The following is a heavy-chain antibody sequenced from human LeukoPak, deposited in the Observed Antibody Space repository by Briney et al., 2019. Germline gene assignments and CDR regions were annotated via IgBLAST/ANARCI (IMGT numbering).Heavy chain of an antibody. Sequence: GGSLRLSCAASGFTFDDYAMHWVRQAPGKGLEWVSGISWNSGSIGYADSVKGRFTISRDNAKNSLYLQMNSLRAEDTALYYCAKDKGSLRYYFDYWGQGTLVTVSS. CDR3: AKDKGSLRYYFDY. D-gene: IGHD2-15*01. CDR2: ISWNSGSI. V-gene: IGHV3-9*01. CDR1: GFTFDDYA. J-gene: IGHJ4*02.